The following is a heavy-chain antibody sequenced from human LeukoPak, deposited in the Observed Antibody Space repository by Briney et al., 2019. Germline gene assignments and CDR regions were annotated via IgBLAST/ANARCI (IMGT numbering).Heavy chain of an antibody. J-gene: IGHJ4*02. CDR3: ARGPLFGVVITFDY. Sequence: SETLSLTCAVYGGSFSGYYWSWIRQPPGKGLEWIGETNHSGSTNYNPSLKSRVTISVDTSKNQFSLKLSSVTAADTAVYYCARGPLFGVVITFDYWGQGTLVTVSS. D-gene: IGHD3-3*01. CDR1: GGSFSGYY. V-gene: IGHV4-34*01. CDR2: TNHSGST.